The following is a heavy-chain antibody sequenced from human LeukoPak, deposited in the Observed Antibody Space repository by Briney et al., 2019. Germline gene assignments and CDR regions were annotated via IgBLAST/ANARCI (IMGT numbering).Heavy chain of an antibody. CDR3: ARVGKRITIFGVVIPNAFDI. V-gene: IGHV3-53*01. CDR1: GFTVSSNY. J-gene: IGHJ3*02. Sequence: PGGSLRLSCAASGFTVSSNYMSWVRQAPGKGLEWVSVIYSGGSTYYADSVNGRFTISRDNSKNTLYLQMNSLRAEDTAVYYCARVGKRITIFGVVIPNAFDIWGQGTMVTVSS. D-gene: IGHD3-3*01. CDR2: IYSGGST.